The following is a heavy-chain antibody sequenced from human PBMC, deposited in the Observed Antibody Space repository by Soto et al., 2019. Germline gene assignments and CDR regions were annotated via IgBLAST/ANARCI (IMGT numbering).Heavy chain of an antibody. Sequence: HPGGSLRLSCAASGLTFSSYGMHWVRQAPGKGLEWVAVIWYDGSNKYYADSVKGRFTISRDNSKNTLYLQMNSLRAEDTAVYYCARDRVIAAAGIYYYYGMDVWGQGTTVTVSS. CDR1: GLTFSSYG. D-gene: IGHD6-13*01. V-gene: IGHV3-33*01. CDR3: ARDRVIAAAGIYYYYGMDV. CDR2: IWYDGSNK. J-gene: IGHJ6*02.